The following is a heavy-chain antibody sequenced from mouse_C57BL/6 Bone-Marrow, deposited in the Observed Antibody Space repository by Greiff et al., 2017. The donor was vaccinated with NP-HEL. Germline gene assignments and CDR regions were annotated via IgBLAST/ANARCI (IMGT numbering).Heavy chain of an antibody. CDR3: ARYRRHY. V-gene: IGHV1-55*01. CDR2: IYPGSGST. D-gene: IGHD3-2*02. J-gene: IGHJ2*01. CDR1: GYTFTSYW. Sequence: QVHVKQPGAELVKPGASVKMSCKASGYTFTSYWITWVKQRPGQGLEWIGDIYPGSGSTNYNEKFKSKATLTVDTSSSTAYMQLSSLTSEDSAVYYCARYRRHYWGQGTTLTVSS.